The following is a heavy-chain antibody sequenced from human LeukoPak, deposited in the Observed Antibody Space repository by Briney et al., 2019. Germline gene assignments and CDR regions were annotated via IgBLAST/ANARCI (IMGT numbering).Heavy chain of an antibody. CDR2: ISYSGST. V-gene: IGHV4-59*01. D-gene: IGHD2-21*01. CDR3: ARHSICFDT. Sequence: SETLSLTCTVSGGSISSYYWSWIRQPPGKGLEWIGYISYSGSTNYNPSLKSRVTISVDTSKNQFSLKLTSVTAADTALYYCARHSICFDTWGQGTLVTASS. J-gene: IGHJ5*02. CDR1: GGSISSYY.